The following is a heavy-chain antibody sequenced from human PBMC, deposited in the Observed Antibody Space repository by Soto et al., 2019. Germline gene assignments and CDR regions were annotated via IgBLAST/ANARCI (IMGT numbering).Heavy chain of an antibody. J-gene: IGHJ4*02. CDR1: GFSLSTSGVG. Sequence: QITLKESGPTLVKPTQTLTLTCTFSGFSLSTSGVGVGWIRQPPGKALEWLAFLYWDDDKRYSPSLKSRLTIPNGTSKNQVFLTMTSMDPVDTATYYCARTSVNWGSRGLVDYWGQGTLVTVAS. V-gene: IGHV2-5*02. D-gene: IGHD7-27*01. CDR3: ARTSVNWGSRGLVDY. CDR2: LYWDDDK.